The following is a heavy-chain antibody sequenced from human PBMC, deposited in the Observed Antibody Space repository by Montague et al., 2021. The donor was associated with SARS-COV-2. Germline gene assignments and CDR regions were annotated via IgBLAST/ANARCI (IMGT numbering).Heavy chain of an antibody. V-gene: IGHV4-34*01. J-gene: IGHJ5*02. CDR3: ARRHSRDTIFGVAKMNWFDP. CDR1: NGSFSSFY. CDR2: ISHGGST. Sequence: SETLSLTCAVFNGSFSSFYWNWIRQPPGKGLEWIGEISHGGSTYYNSSLKSRLTISVDTSKNQFSLNLSSVTAADTAVYYCARRHSRDTIFGVAKMNWFDPWGQGTLVTVSS. D-gene: IGHD3-3*01.